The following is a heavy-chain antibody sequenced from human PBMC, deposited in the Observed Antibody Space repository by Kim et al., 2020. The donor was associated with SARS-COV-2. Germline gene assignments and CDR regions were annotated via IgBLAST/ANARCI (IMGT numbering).Heavy chain of an antibody. CDR3: ARAIIGTNTFDS. J-gene: IGHJ4*02. D-gene: IGHD1-7*01. Sequence: YADSVKGRFTISRENAKNTLYLQMNSLRADDTAVYYCARAIIGTNTFDSWGQGILVTVSS. V-gene: IGHV3-74*01.